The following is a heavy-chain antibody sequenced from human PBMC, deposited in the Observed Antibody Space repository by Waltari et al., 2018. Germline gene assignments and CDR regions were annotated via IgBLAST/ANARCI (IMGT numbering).Heavy chain of an antibody. Sequence: QVQLQQWGAGLLKPSETLSLTCAVYGGSFSGYYWSWTRQPPGKGLEWIGQIHHSDDTNYNPSLKSRVTISVDTSKNQFSLNLSSVTATDTAVYYCAKHGGYHFDDWGQGTLVTVSS. D-gene: IGHD3-22*01. CDR2: IHHSDDT. CDR3: AKHGGYHFDD. CDR1: GGSFSGYY. J-gene: IGHJ4*02. V-gene: IGHV4-34*01.